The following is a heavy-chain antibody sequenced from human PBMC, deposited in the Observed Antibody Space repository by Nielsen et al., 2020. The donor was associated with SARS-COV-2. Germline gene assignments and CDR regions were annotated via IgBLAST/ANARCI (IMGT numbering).Heavy chain of an antibody. Sequence: SVKVSCKASGGTFSSYAISWVRQAPGQGLEWMGGIIPIFGTANYAQKFQGRVTITADKSTSTAYMELSGLRSEDTAVYYCARVNYYDSSGATYGMDVWGQGTTVTVSS. D-gene: IGHD3-22*01. V-gene: IGHV1-69*06. CDR3: ARVNYYDSSGATYGMDV. J-gene: IGHJ6*02. CDR1: GGTFSSYA. CDR2: IIPIFGTA.